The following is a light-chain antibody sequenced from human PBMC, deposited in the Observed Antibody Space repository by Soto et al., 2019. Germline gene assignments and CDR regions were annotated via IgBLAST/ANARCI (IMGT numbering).Light chain of an antibody. J-gene: IGKJ1*01. CDR2: KAS. Sequence: DLQMTQSPSTLSASVGDRVTITCRASQSISSWLAWYQQKPGKAPKLLIHKASSLESGVPSRFSGSGSGTEFTLTISSLQPDDFATYYCQQYNSYPGTFGQGTKVEIK. V-gene: IGKV1-5*03. CDR3: QQYNSYPGT. CDR1: QSISSW.